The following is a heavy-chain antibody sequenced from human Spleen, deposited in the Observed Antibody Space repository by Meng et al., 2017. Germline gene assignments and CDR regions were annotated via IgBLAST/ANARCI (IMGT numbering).Heavy chain of an antibody. CDR1: GGTFSSYA. J-gene: IGHJ5*02. D-gene: IGHD3-3*01. Sequence: SVKVSCKASGGTFSSYAISWVRQAPGQGLEWMGGIIPIFGTANYAQKFQGRVTITADKSTSTAYMELSSLRAEDTAVYYCAKDSLPYYDFWSGYFSNPPKPNNWFDPWGQGTLVTVSS. CDR2: IIPIFGTA. CDR3: AKDSLPYYDFWSGYFSNPPKPNNWFDP. V-gene: IGHV1-69*06.